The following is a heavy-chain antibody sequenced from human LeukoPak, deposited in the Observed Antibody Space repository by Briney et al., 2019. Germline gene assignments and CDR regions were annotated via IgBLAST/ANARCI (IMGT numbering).Heavy chain of an antibody. D-gene: IGHD5-18*01. V-gene: IGHV4-34*01. J-gene: IGHJ5*02. CDR2: INHSGST. Sequence: SETLSLTCAVYGGSFSGYYWSWIRQPPGKGLEWIGEINHSGSTNYNPSLKSRVTISVDTSKNQFSLKLSSVTAADTAVYYCARDLGDSYGVNWFDPWGQGTLVTVSS. CDR1: GGSFSGYY. CDR3: ARDLGDSYGVNWFDP.